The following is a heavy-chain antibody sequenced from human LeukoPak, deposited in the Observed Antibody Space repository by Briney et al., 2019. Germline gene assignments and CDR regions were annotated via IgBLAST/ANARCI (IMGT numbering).Heavy chain of an antibody. J-gene: IGHJ4*02. CDR3: AKNLYYYDSSGHLFDY. V-gene: IGHV3-30*18. D-gene: IGHD3-22*01. Sequence: GGSLRLSCAASGFSFASYNFHWVRQAPGKGLQWLGFISYDGNIKYEDSVKGRFTISRDNSKNTLYLQMNSLRAEDTAVYYCAKNLYYYDSSGHLFDYWGQGTLVTVSS. CDR2: ISYDGNIK. CDR1: GFSFASYN.